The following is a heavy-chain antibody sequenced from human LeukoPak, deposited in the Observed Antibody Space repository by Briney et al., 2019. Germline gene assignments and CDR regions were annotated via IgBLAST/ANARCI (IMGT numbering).Heavy chain of an antibody. CDR3: ARGGPAGGYDRGGSFDY. V-gene: IGHV1-69*04. Sequence: ASVKVPCKASGGTFSSYAISWVRQAPGQGLEWMGRIIPILGIANYAQKFQGRVTITADKSTSTAYMELSSLRSEDTAVYYCARGGPAGGYDRGGSFDYWGQGTLVTVSS. D-gene: IGHD1-1*01. J-gene: IGHJ4*02. CDR1: GGTFSSYA. CDR2: IIPILGIA.